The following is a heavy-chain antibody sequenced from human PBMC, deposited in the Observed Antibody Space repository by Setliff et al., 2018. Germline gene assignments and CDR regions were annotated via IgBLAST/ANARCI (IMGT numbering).Heavy chain of an antibody. CDR2: MNARGLT. J-gene: IGHJ4*02. D-gene: IGHD3-22*01. CDR1: GASISAYY. CDR3: AREDYDSSGYYMDY. Sequence: PSEILSLTCNVSGASISAYYWSWFRQPPGKGLEWIGGMNARGLTEYSPPLKSRVAMSLDTSKNTASLKLSSVTAGDTAAYFCAREDYDSSGYYMDYWGQGTLVTVSS. V-gene: IGHV4-4*07.